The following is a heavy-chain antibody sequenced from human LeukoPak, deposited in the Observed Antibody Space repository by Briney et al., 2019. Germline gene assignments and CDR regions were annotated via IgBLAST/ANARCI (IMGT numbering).Heavy chain of an antibody. CDR1: GGSVSDNYY. V-gene: IGHV4-61*01. CDR2: IYYSGTT. Sequence: SETLSLTCTVSGGSVSDNYYWVWIRQPPGKGLEWIGYIYYSGTTNYKPSLKSRVTISVDTSKNQFSLKLSSVTAADTAVYYCARLKYYYDSSGYRAEYFQHWGQGTLVTVSS. D-gene: IGHD3-22*01. J-gene: IGHJ1*01. CDR3: ARLKYYYDSSGYRAEYFQH.